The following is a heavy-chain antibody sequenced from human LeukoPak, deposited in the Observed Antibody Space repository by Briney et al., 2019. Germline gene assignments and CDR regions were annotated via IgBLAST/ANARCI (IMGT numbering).Heavy chain of an antibody. V-gene: IGHV3-33*08. CDR3: ARDSTTGDRNAFDI. CDR1: GFTFSSFA. J-gene: IGHJ3*02. D-gene: IGHD7-27*01. CDR2: IWYDGSNK. Sequence: GGSLRLSCAASGFTFSSFAMSWVRKAPGKGLGWVAVIWYDGSNKYYADSVKGRFTISRDNSKNTLYLQMNSLRAEDTAVYYCARDSTTGDRNAFDISGQGTMVTVSS.